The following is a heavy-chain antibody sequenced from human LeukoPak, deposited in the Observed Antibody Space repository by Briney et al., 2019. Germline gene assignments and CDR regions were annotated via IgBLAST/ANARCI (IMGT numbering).Heavy chain of an antibody. J-gene: IGHJ6*04. CDR3: ARGSSGVTISSYSMDV. Sequence: PGGSLRLSCAASGFTFSDHYMDWVRQAPGKGLEWVGRTKNKASSYTTQYAASVKGRFTISRDDSKNSLYLQMNSLKTEDTAVYYCARGSSGVTISSYSMDVWGKGTTVTVSS. D-gene: IGHD3-9*01. V-gene: IGHV3-72*01. CDR1: GFTFSDHY. CDR2: TKNKASSYTT.